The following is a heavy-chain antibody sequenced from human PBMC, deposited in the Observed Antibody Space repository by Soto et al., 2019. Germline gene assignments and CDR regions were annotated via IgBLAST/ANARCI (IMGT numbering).Heavy chain of an antibody. CDR1: GFSLSTSGMC. D-gene: IGHD3-22*01. V-gene: IGHV2-70*01. CDR2: IDWDDDK. CDR3: ARILGLGDSSGPFDY. Sequence: GSGPTLVNPTQTLTLTCTFSGFSLSTSGMCASWIRQPPGKALEWLALIDWDDDKYYSTSLKTRLTISKDTSKNQVVLTMTNMDPLDTATYYCARILGLGDSSGPFDYWGQGTLVTVSS. J-gene: IGHJ4*02.